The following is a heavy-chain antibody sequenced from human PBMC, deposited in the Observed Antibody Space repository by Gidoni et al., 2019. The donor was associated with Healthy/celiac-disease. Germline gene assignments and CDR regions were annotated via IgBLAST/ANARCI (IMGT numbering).Heavy chain of an antibody. CDR3: ARDLFRGSYYYYGMDV. CDR1: GFTFSSYG. CDR2: IWYDESNK. D-gene: IGHD2-21*01. Sequence: QVQLVESGGGVVQPGRSLRLSCAASGFTFSSYGMHWVRQAPGKGLEWVAVIWYDESNKYYADSVKGRFTISRDNSKNTLYLQMNSLRAEDTAVYYCARDLFRGSYYYYGMDVWGQGTTVTVSS. J-gene: IGHJ6*02. V-gene: IGHV3-33*01.